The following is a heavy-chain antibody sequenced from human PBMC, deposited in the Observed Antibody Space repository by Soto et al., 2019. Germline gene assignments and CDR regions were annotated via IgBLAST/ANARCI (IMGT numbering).Heavy chain of an antibody. CDR3: AAVDRKSYEFDY. J-gene: IGHJ4*02. D-gene: IGHD3-3*01. CDR1: GFTFTSSA. V-gene: IGHV1-58*01. CDR2: IVVGSGNT. Sequence: SVKVSCKASGFTFTSSAVQWVRQARGQRLEWIGWIVVGSGNTNYAQKFQERVTITRDMSTSTAYMELSSLRSENTAVYYCAAVDRKSYEFDYWGQGTLVTVSS.